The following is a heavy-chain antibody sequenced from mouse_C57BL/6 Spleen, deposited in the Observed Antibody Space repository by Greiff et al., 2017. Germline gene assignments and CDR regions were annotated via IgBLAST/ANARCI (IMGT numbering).Heavy chain of an antibody. V-gene: IGHV1-39*01. CDR2: INPNNGTT. D-gene: IGHD2-4*01. Sequence: VQLQQSGPELVKPGASVKISCKASGYSFTDYNMNWVKQSNGKSLEWIGVINPNNGTTSCNQKFKGKAPLTVDQSSRTAYMQVNSLTSEDSAVDNCARGYYDYRYMDDGGQGNTRKVSS. CDR1: GYSFTDYN. J-gene: IGHJ2*01. CDR3: ARGYYDYRYMDD.